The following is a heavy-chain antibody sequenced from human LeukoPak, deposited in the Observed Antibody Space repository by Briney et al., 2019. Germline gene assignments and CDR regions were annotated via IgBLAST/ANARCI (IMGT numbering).Heavy chain of an antibody. CDR3: ARSDYYDNSLDY. D-gene: IGHD3-22*01. V-gene: IGHV1-18*01. CDR2: ISAYNGNT. CDR1: GYTFTSYG. J-gene: IGHJ4*02. Sequence: ASVKVSCKASGYTFTSYGISWVRQAPGQGLEWMGWISAYNGNTNYAQTLQGRVTMTTDTSTSTAYMELRSLRSDDTAVYYCARSDYYDNSLDYWGQGTLVTVSS.